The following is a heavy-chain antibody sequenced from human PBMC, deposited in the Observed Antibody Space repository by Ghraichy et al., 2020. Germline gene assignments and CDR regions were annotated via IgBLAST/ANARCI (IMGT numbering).Heavy chain of an antibody. Sequence: GGSLRLSCSASGFSFSSYGMHWVRQAPVKGLEWVAAISKDGSEKFYEDSGKGRFSISRDNSKNTLYLQMNSLRTEDTAVYYCARNLVAGHSYFDLWGRGTLVTVSS. J-gene: IGHJ2*01. V-gene: IGHV3-30*03. CDR1: GFSFSSYG. CDR2: ISKDGSEK. D-gene: IGHD6-19*01. CDR3: ARNLVAGHSYFDL.